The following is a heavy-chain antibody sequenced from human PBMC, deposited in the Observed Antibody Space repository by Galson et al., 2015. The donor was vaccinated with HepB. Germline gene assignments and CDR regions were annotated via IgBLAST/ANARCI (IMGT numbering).Heavy chain of an antibody. CDR2: IIPIFGTA. D-gene: IGHD6-19*01. CDR1: GGTFSSYA. CDR3: ASFSSGWNWYFDL. V-gene: IGHV1-69*06. Sequence: SVKVSCKASGGTFSSYAISWVRQAPGQGLEWMGGIIPIFGTANYAQEFQGRVTITADKSTSTAYMELSSLRSEDTAVYYCASFSSGWNWYFDLWGRGTLVTVSS. J-gene: IGHJ2*01.